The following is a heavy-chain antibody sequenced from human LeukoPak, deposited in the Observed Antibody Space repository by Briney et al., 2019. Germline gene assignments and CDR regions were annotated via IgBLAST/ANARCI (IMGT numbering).Heavy chain of an antibody. D-gene: IGHD6-13*01. CDR2: ISGSGGST. V-gene: IGHV3-23*01. CDR1: GFTFSSYA. Sequence: GGSLRLSCAASGFTFSSYAMSWVRQAPGKGLGWVSAISGSGGSTYYADSVKGRFTISRDNSKNTLYLQMNSLRAVDTAVYYCAKIAAAGSAPFDYWGQGTLVTVSS. CDR3: AKIAAAGSAPFDY. J-gene: IGHJ4*02.